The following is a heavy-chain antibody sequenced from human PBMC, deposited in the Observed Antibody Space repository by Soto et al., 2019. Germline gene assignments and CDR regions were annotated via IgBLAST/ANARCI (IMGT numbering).Heavy chain of an antibody. CDR3: AKSVAVLGGEGYYSLDV. V-gene: IGHV3-30*18. CDR1: GFTFSTFG. CDR2: MSNNGGNK. D-gene: IGHD1-26*01. Sequence: PGGSLRLSCAASGFTFSTFGMHWVRQAPGKGLEWVALMSNNGGNKYFADSVRGRFTISRDDSKNTVYLQMSSLRVDDTAVYYCAKSVAVLGGEGYYSLDVWGQGTTVTVSS. J-gene: IGHJ6*02.